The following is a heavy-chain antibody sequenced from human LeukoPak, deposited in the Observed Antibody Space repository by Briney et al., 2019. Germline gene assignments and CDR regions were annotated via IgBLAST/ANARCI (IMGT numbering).Heavy chain of an antibody. CDR3: ARPRIAAAGPLIY. J-gene: IGHJ4*02. D-gene: IGHD6-13*01. V-gene: IGHV4-4*02. CDR1: GGSISSSNW. CDR2: MYHSGST. Sequence: SETLSLTCAVSGGSISSSNWWSWVRQPPGKGLEWIGEMYHSGSTNYNPSLKSRVTISVDTSKNQFSLKLSSVTAADTAVYYCARPRIAAAGPLIYWGQGTLVTVSS.